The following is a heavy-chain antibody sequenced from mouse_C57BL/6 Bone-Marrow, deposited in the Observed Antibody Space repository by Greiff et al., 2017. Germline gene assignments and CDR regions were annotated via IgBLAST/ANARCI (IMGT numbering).Heavy chain of an antibody. CDR2: SRNKANDYTT. CDR3: ARDYYGSPFAY. J-gene: IGHJ3*01. Sequence: EVHLVESGGGLVQSGRSLRLSCATSGFTFSDFYMAWVRQAPGKGLEWIAASRNKANDYTTEYSASVKGRFIVSRDISQSILYLQMNALRAEDTAIYYCARDYYGSPFAYWGQGTLVTVSA. V-gene: IGHV7-1*01. CDR1: GFTFSDFY. D-gene: IGHD1-1*01.